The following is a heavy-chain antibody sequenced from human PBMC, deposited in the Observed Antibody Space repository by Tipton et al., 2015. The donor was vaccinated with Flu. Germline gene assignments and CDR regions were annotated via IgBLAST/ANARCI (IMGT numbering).Heavy chain of an antibody. V-gene: IGHV4-31*03. CDR3: ARYSSSVATYWYFDL. D-gene: IGHD6-6*01. CDR2: IYYSGSS. J-gene: IGHJ2*01. Sequence: TLSLTCTVSRGSISSGGAYWTWIRLHPGKGLEWIGCIYYSGSSYYNPSLESRVTISVDTSKNQFSLNLNSVTAADTAMYYCARYSSSVATYWYFDLWGRGTLVTVSS. CDR1: RGSISSGGAY.